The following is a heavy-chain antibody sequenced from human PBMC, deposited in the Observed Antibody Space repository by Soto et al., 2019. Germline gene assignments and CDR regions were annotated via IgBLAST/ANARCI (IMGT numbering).Heavy chain of an antibody. CDR3: ARGSAFYFGSGNLDY. D-gene: IGHD3-10*01. CDR2: ISFDESKE. V-gene: IGHV3-30-3*01. Sequence: QVQLVESGGGVVQHGRSLRLSCAASAFTFNFYSMHWVRQAPGKGMEWVAVISFDESKELYADSVKGRFTISRDNFKNTIFLLMNSLRAEDTAVYYCARGSAFYFGSGNLDYWGQGSLVTVSS. CDR1: AFTFNFYS. J-gene: IGHJ4*02.